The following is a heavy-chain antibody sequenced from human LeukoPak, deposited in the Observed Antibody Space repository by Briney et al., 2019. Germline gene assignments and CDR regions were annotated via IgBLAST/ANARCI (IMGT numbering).Heavy chain of an antibody. Sequence: GGPLKFSWAAPGFTFIIGWRTWVRRAPGKGLDWVANIKKDGSEKYYVDSVKGRFTISRDNAKTSLYLQMNSLKIEDTAVYYCTRLGIAPRDFDYWGQGTLVTVSS. V-gene: IGHV3-7*03. CDR3: TRLGIAPRDFDY. J-gene: IGHJ4*02. CDR1: GFTFIIGW. CDR2: IKKDGSEK. D-gene: IGHD6-6*01.